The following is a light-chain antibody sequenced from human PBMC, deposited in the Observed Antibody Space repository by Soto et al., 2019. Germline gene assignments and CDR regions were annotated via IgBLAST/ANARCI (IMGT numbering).Light chain of an antibody. V-gene: IGLV2-8*01. CDR2: EVT. Sequence: QSVLTQPPSASGSPGQSVTISCTGTSSDVGGYNYVSWYQQHPGKAPKLMIFEVTKRPSGVPDRFFGSKSGSTASLTVSGLQAEDEADYYCSSFGGTNNLLFGGGTQLTVL. CDR1: SSDVGGYNY. J-gene: IGLJ2*01. CDR3: SSFGGTNNLL.